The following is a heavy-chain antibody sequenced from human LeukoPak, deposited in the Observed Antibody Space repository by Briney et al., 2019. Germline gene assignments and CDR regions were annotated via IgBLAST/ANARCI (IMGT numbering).Heavy chain of an antibody. CDR2: ISAYNGNT. CDR3: ARYCSSTSCYEPPYYYGMDV. D-gene: IGHD2-2*01. Sequence: GASVKVSCKASGYTFTSYGISWVRQAPGQGLERMGWISAYNGNTNYAQKLQGRVTMTTDTSTSTAYMELRSLRSDDTAVYYCARYCSSTSCYEPPYYYGMDVWGQGTTVTVSS. CDR1: GYTFTSYG. J-gene: IGHJ6*02. V-gene: IGHV1-18*01.